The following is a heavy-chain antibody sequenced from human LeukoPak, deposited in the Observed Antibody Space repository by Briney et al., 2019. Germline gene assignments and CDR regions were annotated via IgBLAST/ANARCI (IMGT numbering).Heavy chain of an antibody. D-gene: IGHD3-9*01. CDR3: ARGPDILTGYYATTGDY. Sequence: SETLSLTCAVYGGSFSGYYWSWIRQPPGKGLEWIGEINHSGGTNYNPSLKSRVTISVDTSKNQFSLKLSSVTAADTAVYYCARGPDILTGYYATTGDYWGQGTLVTVSS. CDR1: GGSFSGYY. V-gene: IGHV4-34*01. J-gene: IGHJ4*02. CDR2: INHSGGT.